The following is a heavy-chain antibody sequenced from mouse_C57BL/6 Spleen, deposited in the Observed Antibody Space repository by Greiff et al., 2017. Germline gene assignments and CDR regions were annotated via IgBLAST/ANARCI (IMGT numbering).Heavy chain of an antibody. CDR3: ARRSNYDYFDY. J-gene: IGHJ2*01. D-gene: IGHD2-5*01. CDR1: GFTFSSYT. V-gene: IGHV5-9*01. CDR2: ISGGGGNT. Sequence: EVQGVESGGGLVKPGGSLKLSCAASGFTFSSYTMSWVRQTPEKRLEWVATISGGGGNTYYPDSVKGRFTISRDNAKNTLYLQMSSLRSEDTALYYCARRSNYDYFDYWGQGTTLTVSS.